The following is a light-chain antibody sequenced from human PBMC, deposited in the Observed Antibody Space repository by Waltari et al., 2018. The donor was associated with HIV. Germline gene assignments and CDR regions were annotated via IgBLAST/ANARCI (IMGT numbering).Light chain of an antibody. Sequence: QSVLTQPPSASGTPGQRVTISCSGSSSNTGSTYVHCYQQLPGTAPKLLIYRNNQRPSGVPDRFSGSKSGTSASLAISGLRSEDEADYYCAAWDDSLSGWVFGGGTKLTVL. CDR3: AAWDDSLSGWV. CDR2: RNN. J-gene: IGLJ3*02. V-gene: IGLV1-47*01. CDR1: SSNTGSTY.